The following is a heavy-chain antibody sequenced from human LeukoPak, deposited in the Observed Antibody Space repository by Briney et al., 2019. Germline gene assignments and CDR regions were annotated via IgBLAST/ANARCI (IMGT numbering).Heavy chain of an antibody. J-gene: IGHJ5*02. Sequence: GGSLRLSCAASGFTFSSYSMNWVRQAPGKGLEWVSSISSSSSYIYYADSVKGRFTISRDNAKNSLYLQMNSLRAEDTAVYYCARGGYSYGSNWFDPCGQGTLVTVSS. V-gene: IGHV3-21*01. CDR2: ISSSSSYI. CDR1: GFTFSSYS. D-gene: IGHD5-18*01. CDR3: ARGGYSYGSNWFDP.